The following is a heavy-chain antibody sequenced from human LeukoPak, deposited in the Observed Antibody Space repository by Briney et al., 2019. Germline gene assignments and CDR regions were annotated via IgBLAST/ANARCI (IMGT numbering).Heavy chain of an antibody. J-gene: IGHJ4*02. CDR2: ISFDESNK. CDR3: AKDKSMARGIISDYFDY. CDR1: GFTFSRYG. Sequence: GGSLRLSCAASGFTFSRYGVHWVRQAPGKGLEWVASISFDESNKYIADSVKGRFTVSRDNSKNILYLQMNSLRAEDTAVYYCAKDKSMARGIISDYFDYWAREPWSPSPQ. D-gene: IGHD3-10*01. V-gene: IGHV3-30*18.